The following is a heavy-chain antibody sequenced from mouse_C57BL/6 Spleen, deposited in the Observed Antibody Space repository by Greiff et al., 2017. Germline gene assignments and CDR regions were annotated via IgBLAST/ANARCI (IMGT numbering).Heavy chain of an antibody. CDR1: GFSFNTYA. CDR3: VRQGNWDEGYAMDY. Sequence: EVKLVESGGGLVQPKGSLKLSCAASGFSFNTYAMNWVRPAPGKGLEWVARIRSKSNNYATYYADSVKDRFTISRDDSESMLYLQMNNLKTEDTAMYYCVRQGNWDEGYAMDYWGQGTSVTVSS. J-gene: IGHJ4*01. D-gene: IGHD4-1*01. V-gene: IGHV10-1*01. CDR2: IRSKSNNYAT.